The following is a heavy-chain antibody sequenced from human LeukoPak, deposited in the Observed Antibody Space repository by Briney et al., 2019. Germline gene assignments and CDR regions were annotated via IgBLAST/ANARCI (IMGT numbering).Heavy chain of an antibody. J-gene: IGHJ4*02. D-gene: IGHD2-8*01. CDR1: GGSISSSSYY. Sequence: SETLSLTCTVSGGSISSSSYYWGWIRQPPGKGLEWIGSIYYSASTYYNPSLKSRVTISVDTSKNPFSLKLSSVTAPDTALYYCARRGGDCTNRVCYLFDYWGQGTLVTVSS. CDR2: IYYSAST. V-gene: IGHV4-39*01. CDR3: ARRGGDCTNRVCYLFDY.